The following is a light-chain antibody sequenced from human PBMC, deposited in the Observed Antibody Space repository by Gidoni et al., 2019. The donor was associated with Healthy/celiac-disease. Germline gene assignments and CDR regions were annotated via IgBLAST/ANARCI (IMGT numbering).Light chain of an antibody. J-gene: IGLJ2*01. CDR1: SSDVGSYNL. CDR2: EGS. V-gene: IGLV2-23*01. Sequence: QSALTQPASVSGSPGPSITISCTGTSSDVGSYNLVSGYQQHPGKAPKLMIYEGSKRPSGVSNRFSGSKSGNTASLTISGLQAEDEADYYCCSYAGSSPHVVFGGGTKLTVL. CDR3: CSYAGSSPHVV.